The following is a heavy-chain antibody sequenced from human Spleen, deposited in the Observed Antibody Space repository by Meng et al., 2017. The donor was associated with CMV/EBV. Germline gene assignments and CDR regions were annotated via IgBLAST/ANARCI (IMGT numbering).Heavy chain of an antibody. D-gene: IGHD1-26*01. J-gene: IGHJ4*02. V-gene: IGHV3-30*02. CDR1: GFTFSTYG. Sequence: GGSLRLSCAASGFTFSTYGMHWVRQAPGKGLEWVASIRYDGSAEYYADSVKGRFAISRDKSKITVYLQMNSLRAEDTAVYYCAKDGGHSGRHADYWGQGMLVTVSS. CDR2: IRYDGSAE. CDR3: AKDGGHSGRHADY.